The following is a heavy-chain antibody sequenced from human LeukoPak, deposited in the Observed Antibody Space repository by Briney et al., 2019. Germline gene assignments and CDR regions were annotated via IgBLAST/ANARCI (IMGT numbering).Heavy chain of an antibody. CDR1: GGSISSYY. Sequence: PSETLSLTCTVSGGSISSYYWSWIRQPPGKGLEWIGRIYTSGSTNYNPSLKSRVTISVDTSKNQFSLKLSSVTAADTAVYYCAREIGSSWSRGWFDPWGQGTLVTVSS. CDR3: AREIGSSWSRGWFDP. CDR2: IYTSGST. J-gene: IGHJ5*02. D-gene: IGHD6-13*01. V-gene: IGHV4-4*08.